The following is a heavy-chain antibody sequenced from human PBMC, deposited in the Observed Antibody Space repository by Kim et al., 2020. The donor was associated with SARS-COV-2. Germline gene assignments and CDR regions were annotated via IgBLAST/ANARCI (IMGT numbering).Heavy chain of an antibody. Sequence: GESLKISCEASGYSFATHWIGWVRQMPGRGLEWMGIIYPGDSDTSYNPSFQGQVTISADMSINTAYLQWNSLKASDSAIYYCAKFERYSSGWYPLYFDYWGQGTLVTVSS. CDR2: IYPGDSDT. CDR3: AKFERYSSGWYPLYFDY. J-gene: IGHJ4*02. D-gene: IGHD6-19*01. V-gene: IGHV5-51*01. CDR1: GYSFATHW.